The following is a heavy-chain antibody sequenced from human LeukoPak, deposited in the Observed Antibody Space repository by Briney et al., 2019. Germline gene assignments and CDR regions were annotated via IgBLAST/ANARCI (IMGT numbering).Heavy chain of an antibody. D-gene: IGHD5-24*01. CDR1: GFTFSTYG. CDR3: ASLRRDGSIDY. CDR2: IWDAGSNK. J-gene: IGHJ4*02. Sequence: GGSLRLSCAASGFTFSTYGMHWVRQAPGKGLEWVAVIWDAGSNKYYADSVKGRFTISRDNSKNTLYLQMNSLRAEDTAVYHCASLRRDGSIDYWGQGTLVTVSS. V-gene: IGHV3-33*01.